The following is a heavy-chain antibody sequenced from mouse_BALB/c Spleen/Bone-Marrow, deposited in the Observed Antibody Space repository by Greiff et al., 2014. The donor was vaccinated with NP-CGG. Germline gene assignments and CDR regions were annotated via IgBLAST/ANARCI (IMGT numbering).Heavy chain of an antibody. CDR2: IDPANGNT. V-gene: IGHV14-3*02. CDR1: GFNIKDTY. D-gene: IGHD2-4*01. Sequence: VQLQQSGAELVKPGASVKLSCTASGFNIKDTYMHWVKQRPEQGLEWIGWIDPANGNTKYDPKFQGKATITADTSSNTAYLQLSSLTSEDTAVYYCALYYDYDVGYWGQGTTLTVSS. CDR3: ALYYDYDVGY. J-gene: IGHJ2*01.